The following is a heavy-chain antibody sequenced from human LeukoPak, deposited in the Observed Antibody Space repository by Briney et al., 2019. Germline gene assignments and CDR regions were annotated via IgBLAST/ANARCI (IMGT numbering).Heavy chain of an antibody. CDR3: ARSAKGIAVACIDKTHVDH. J-gene: IGHJ4*02. CDR2: INPSGGSI. V-gene: IGHV1-46*01. CDR1: GYTFISYY. D-gene: IGHD6-19*01. Sequence: ASVKVSCKASGYTFISYYIHWVRQAPGQGLEWMGVINPSGGSIGYAQKFQGRVTMTRDTSTSTVYMELSSLRSEDTAVHYCARSAKGIAVACIDKTHVDHWGQGTLVTVSS.